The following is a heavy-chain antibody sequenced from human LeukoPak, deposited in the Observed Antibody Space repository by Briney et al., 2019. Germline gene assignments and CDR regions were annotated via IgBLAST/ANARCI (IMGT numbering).Heavy chain of an antibody. CDR1: GYTFSSYA. D-gene: IGHD3-3*01. V-gene: IGHV1-69*13. Sequence: SVKVSCKASGYTFSSYAISWVRQAPGQGLERMGGIIPIFGTANYAQKFQGRVTITADESTSTAYMELSSLRSEDTAVYYCARTTEPYYDFLDYWGQGTLVTVSS. CDR2: IIPIFGTA. CDR3: ARTTEPYYDFLDY. J-gene: IGHJ4*02.